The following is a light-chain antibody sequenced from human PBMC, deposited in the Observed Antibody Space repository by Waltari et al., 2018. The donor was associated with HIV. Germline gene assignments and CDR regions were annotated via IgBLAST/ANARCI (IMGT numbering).Light chain of an antibody. CDR3: ASWDDKLDGWV. J-gene: IGLJ3*02. CDR1: YSTIGSTH. CDR2: NND. Sequence: QSLLPQPPSASGTPAQRVPIHRSGSYSTIGSTHVTWHQQLPGSAPRALIYNNDQRPSGVPDRFSGSKSGTSASLAISGLQSEDQGDYYCASWDDKLDGWVFGGGTRLTVL. V-gene: IGLV1-44*01.